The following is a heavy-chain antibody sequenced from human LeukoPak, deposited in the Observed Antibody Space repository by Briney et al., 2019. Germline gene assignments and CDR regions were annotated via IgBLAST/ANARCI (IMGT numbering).Heavy chain of an antibody. CDR1: GYNFTSSG. V-gene: IGHV1-18*01. Sequence: ASVKVSCKASGYNFTSSGISWVRQAPGQGLEWMGWITAYNGNTNYAQKFRDRVTMSTDTSTGTAYLDVRSLTSDDTAVYYCARDHSNWNYAPDFWGQGTLVIVSS. CDR3: ARDHSNWNYAPDF. J-gene: IGHJ4*02. D-gene: IGHD1-7*01. CDR2: ITAYNGNT.